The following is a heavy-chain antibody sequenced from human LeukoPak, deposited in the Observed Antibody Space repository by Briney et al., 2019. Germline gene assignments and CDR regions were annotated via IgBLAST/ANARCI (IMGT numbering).Heavy chain of an antibody. D-gene: IGHD6-13*01. CDR1: GDSISSGGYY. J-gene: IGHJ5*02. CDR3: ARQGSSSLRSWFDP. Sequence: SQTLSLTCTVSGDSISSGGYYWTWIRQHPGKGLEWIGYIYYNGRTYHNPSLKSRVTISVDTSKNQFSLKLSSVTAADTAVYYCARQGSSSLRSWFDPWGQGTLVTVSS. V-gene: IGHV4-31*03. CDR2: IYYNGRT.